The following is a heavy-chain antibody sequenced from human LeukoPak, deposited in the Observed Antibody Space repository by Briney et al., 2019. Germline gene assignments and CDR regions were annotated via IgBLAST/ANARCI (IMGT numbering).Heavy chain of an antibody. D-gene: IGHD4-23*01. CDR2: IYHSGST. CDR3: ARVGFHSGNSYNFDY. CDR1: GGSISSGGYS. V-gene: IGHV4-30-2*01. Sequence: SQTLSLTCAVSGGSISSGGYSWSWIRRPPGKGLEWIGYIYHSGSTYYNPSLKSRVTISVDTSKNQFSLKLSSVTAADTAVYYCARVGFHSGNSYNFDYWGQGTLVTVSS. J-gene: IGHJ4*02.